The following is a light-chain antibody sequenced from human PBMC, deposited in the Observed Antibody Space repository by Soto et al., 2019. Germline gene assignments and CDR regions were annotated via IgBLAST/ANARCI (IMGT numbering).Light chain of an antibody. Sequence: EIVMTQSPLSLPVTPGEPASISCSSSQSPLQNSVAWYLQKPGQSPQLLIFPASHRASGVSDRFSGSTSGTDFTLKISRVEDEDVGVYFCMQALQPPYPCGQGNKLEI. CDR2: PAS. V-gene: IGKV2-28*01. J-gene: IGKJ2*01. CDR1: QSPLQNS. CDR3: MQALQPPYP.